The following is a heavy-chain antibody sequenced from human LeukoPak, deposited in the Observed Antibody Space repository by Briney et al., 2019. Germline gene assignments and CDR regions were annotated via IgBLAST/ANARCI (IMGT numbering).Heavy chain of an antibody. CDR2: IYYNGNP. V-gene: IGHV4-31*03. J-gene: IGHJ5*02. CDR1: GASIRSGGDY. CDR3: ARSITMIRGWFDP. Sequence: SQTLSLTCTVSGASIRSGGDYWSWIRRHPGKGLEWIGYIYYNGNPYYNPSLRSRVTISVDTSKNQFSLKLSSVTAADTAVYYCARSITMIRGWFDPWGQGTLVTVSS. D-gene: IGHD3-10*01.